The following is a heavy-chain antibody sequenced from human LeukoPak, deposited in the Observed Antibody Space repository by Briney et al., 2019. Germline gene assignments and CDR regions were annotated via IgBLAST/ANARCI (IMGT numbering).Heavy chain of an antibody. J-gene: IGHJ5*02. CDR2: IRSKANSYAT. CDR1: GFTFSGSA. CDR3: ARPPIAAGQYNWFDP. Sequence: GGSLRLSCAASGFTFSGSAMHWVRQASGKGLEWVGRIRSKANSYATAYAASVKGRFTISRDDSKNTAYLQMNSLRAEDTAVYYCARPPIAAGQYNWFDPWGQGTLVTVSS. V-gene: IGHV3-73*01. D-gene: IGHD6-13*01.